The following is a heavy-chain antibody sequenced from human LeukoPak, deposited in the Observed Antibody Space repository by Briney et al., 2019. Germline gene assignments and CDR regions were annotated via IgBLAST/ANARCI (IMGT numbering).Heavy chain of an antibody. CDR2: LSPLLTT. J-gene: IGHJ5*02. Sequence: SVRVSCKASGGNIDNFAISWLRQAPGQGLEWMGGLSPLLTTYAQKFRGRVTISADESTNTVYMDLSTLTSEDTAVYFCARDREVAARPGGWFDPWGQGTQVTVSS. CDR3: ARDREVAARPGGWFDP. CDR1: GGNIDNFA. V-gene: IGHV1-69*01. D-gene: IGHD6-6*01.